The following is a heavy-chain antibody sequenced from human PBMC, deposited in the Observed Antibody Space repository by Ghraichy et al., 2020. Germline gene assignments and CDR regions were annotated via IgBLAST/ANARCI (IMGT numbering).Heavy chain of an antibody. D-gene: IGHD4-17*01. CDR2: INSDGSST. V-gene: IGHV3-74*01. CDR3: AREDPTVNYYYYGMDV. CDR1: GFTFSSYW. J-gene: IGHJ6*02. Sequence: GESLNISCAASGFTFSSYWMHWVRQAPGKGLVWVSSINSDGSSTSYADSVKGRFTISRDNAKNTLYLQMNSLRAEDTAVYYCAREDPTVNYYYYGMDVWGQGTTVTVSS.